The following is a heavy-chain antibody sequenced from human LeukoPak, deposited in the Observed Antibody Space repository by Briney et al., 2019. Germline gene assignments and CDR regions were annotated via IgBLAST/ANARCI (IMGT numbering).Heavy chain of an antibody. Sequence: GGSLRLSCAASGFTLSSYWMSWVCQARGKGLEWVANIKQDGSEKYHVDSVKGRFTISRDNAKNSLYLQMNSLRAEDTAVYYCARALGRLQAYYYYYGMDVWGQGTTVTVS. CDR3: ARALGRLQAYYYYYGMDV. D-gene: IGHD5-24*01. CDR2: IKQDGSEK. CDR1: GFTLSSYW. J-gene: IGHJ6*02. V-gene: IGHV3-7*01.